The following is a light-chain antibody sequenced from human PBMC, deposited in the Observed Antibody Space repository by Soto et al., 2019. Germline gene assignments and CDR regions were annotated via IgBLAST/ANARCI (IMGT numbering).Light chain of an antibody. J-gene: IGLJ2*01. CDR3: SSYTRSTTVI. V-gene: IGLV2-14*03. CDR2: DVS. Sequence: QSALTQPASVSGSPGQSITISCTRISSDVGGYNFVSWYHQHPGKAPKLMIYDVSNRPSGVSNRFSGSKSGNTASLTISGLQAEDESDYYCSSYTRSTTVIFGGGTKLTVL. CDR1: SSDVGGYNF.